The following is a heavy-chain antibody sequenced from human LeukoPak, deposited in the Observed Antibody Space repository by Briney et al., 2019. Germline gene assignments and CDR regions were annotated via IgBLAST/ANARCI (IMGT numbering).Heavy chain of an antibody. V-gene: IGHV4-34*01. CDR2: INHSGST. J-gene: IGHJ6*02. D-gene: IGHD6-19*01. CDR3: ARGRSGWYAYYYYYGMDV. Sequence: SETLSLTCAVYGGSFSGYYWSWIRQPPGKGLEWIGEINHSGSTNYNPSLKSRVTISVDTSKNQFSLKLSSVTAAGTAVYYCARGRSGWYAYYYYYGMDVWGQGTTVTVSS. CDR1: GGSFSGYY.